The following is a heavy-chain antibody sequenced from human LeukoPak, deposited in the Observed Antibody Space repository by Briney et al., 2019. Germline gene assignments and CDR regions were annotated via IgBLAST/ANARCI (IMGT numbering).Heavy chain of an antibody. CDR2: INPNSGGT. CDR1: GYTFTGYY. CDR3: ARGVDTDYFDY. D-gene: IGHD2-2*02. V-gene: IGHV1-2*02. J-gene: IGHJ4*02. Sequence: ASVKVSCKASGYTFTGYYMQWVRQAPGQGLEWMGWINPNSGGTKYAQKFQDRVTMTRDTSISTAYMELSRLRSDDTAVYYCARGVDTDYFDYWGQGTLVTVSS.